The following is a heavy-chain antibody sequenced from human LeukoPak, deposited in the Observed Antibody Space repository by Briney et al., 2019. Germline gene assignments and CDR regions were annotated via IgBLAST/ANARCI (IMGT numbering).Heavy chain of an antibody. D-gene: IGHD5-12*01. V-gene: IGHV3-23*01. CDR3: AKDGAWLRFDD. CDR1: GFTVSSNY. CDR2: ISPGGGPT. J-gene: IGHJ4*02. Sequence: PGGSLRLSCAASGFTVSSNYMSWVRQAPGKGLEWDSGISPGGGPTYYADSVKGRFSISRDDLKNTLYLQMTNLRAEDTAVYYCAKDGAWLRFDDWGQGILVTVSS.